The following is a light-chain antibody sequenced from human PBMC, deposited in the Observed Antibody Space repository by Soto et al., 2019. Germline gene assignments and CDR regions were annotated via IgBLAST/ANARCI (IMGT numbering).Light chain of an antibody. Sequence: EIVLTQSPGTLSLSPGDSATLSCRASQSVSSYSLAWYQQKPGQAPRLVMYGKSNRATGIPDRLSGSGSGTDLTLTISRLEPEDFAVYYCQXYDSSPRTFGQGTKVDIK. CDR3: QXYDSSPRT. J-gene: IGKJ1*01. CDR1: QSVSSYS. V-gene: IGKV3-20*01. CDR2: GKS.